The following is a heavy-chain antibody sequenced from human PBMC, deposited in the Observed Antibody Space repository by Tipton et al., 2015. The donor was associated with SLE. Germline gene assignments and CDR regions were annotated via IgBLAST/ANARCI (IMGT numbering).Heavy chain of an antibody. CDR2: ISYDGSN. V-gene: IGHV3-30*04. J-gene: IGHJ6*02. CDR1: GFTFSTYA. CDR3: ARVLGSYYGMDV. Sequence: SLRLSCAASGFTFSTYAMHWARQAPGKGLEWVAVISYDGSNNYADSVKGRFTISRDNSKNTLYLQMNSLRAEDTAVYYCARVLGSYYGMDVWGQGTTVTVSS. D-gene: IGHD7-27*01.